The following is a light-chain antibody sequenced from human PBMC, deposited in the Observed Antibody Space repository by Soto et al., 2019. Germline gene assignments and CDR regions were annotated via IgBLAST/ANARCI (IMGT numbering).Light chain of an antibody. Sequence: EIVMTQSPATLSVSPGERATLSCRASQSVTTSLAWYQQKPGQAPRLLIYHASTRATGVPARFSGSGSGTDFTLTISSLQSEDCAVYYCQQYKNWPPEYTFGQGTKLEIK. V-gene: IGKV3D-15*01. CDR1: QSVTTS. CDR3: QQYKNWPPEYT. J-gene: IGKJ2*01. CDR2: HAS.